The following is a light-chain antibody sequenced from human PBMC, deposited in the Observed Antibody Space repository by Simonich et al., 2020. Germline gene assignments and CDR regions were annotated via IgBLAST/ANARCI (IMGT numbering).Light chain of an antibody. CDR1: QSVSSN. Sequence: EIVMTQSPATLSVSPGERDTLSCRASQSVSSNLAWYQQKPGKAPRLLIYGASTRATGIPARFSGSGSGTAFTLTISSLQSEDFAVYYCQQYNNWPPWTFGQGTKVEIK. V-gene: IGKV3-15*01. CDR3: QQYNNWPPWT. CDR2: GAS. J-gene: IGKJ1*01.